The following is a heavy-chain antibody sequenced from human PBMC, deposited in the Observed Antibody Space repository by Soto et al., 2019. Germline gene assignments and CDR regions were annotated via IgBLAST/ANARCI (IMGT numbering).Heavy chain of an antibody. CDR1: GCSISSSSYY. V-gene: IGHV4-39*01. D-gene: IGHD3-9*01. J-gene: IGHJ5*02. CDR2: IYDSGST. Sequence: SETLSLTCTVSGCSISSSSYYWCWILQPPGKGLEWIGSIYDSGSTYYNPSLKSRVTISVDTSKNQFSLKLSSVTAADTAVYYCARRLHALVDWSDNWFDPWGQGTLVTVAS. CDR3: ARRLHALVDWSDNWFDP.